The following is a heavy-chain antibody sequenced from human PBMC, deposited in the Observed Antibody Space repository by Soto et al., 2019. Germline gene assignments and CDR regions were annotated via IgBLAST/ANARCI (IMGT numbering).Heavy chain of an antibody. CDR1: GGTFSSYT. Sequence: QVQLVQSGAEVKKPGSSVKVPCKSSGGTFSSYTIGWVRQAPGQGLEERGKIIPILGIANYAQKFQGRVTITADKSTSTAYMELSSLRSEDTAVYYCARDGGDNPGYCSGGSCLNYNWFDPWGQGTLVTVSS. V-gene: IGHV1-69*08. CDR2: IIPILGIA. J-gene: IGHJ5*02. D-gene: IGHD2-15*01. CDR3: ARDGGDNPGYCSGGSCLNYNWFDP.